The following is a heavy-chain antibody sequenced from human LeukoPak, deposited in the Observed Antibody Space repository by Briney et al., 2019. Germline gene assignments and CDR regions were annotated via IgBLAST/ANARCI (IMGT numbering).Heavy chain of an antibody. Sequence: GESLRLSCAASGFTFSNYAMSWVRQAPGKEPEWVSGISDDGTNKYYADSLKGRVTISRDNSKNTVHLQMDSLRDDDGAVYYCATAPPNLRWSFDYWGQGTLVTVSS. J-gene: IGHJ4*02. CDR3: ATAPPNLRWSFDY. CDR2: ISDDGTNK. V-gene: IGHV3-23*01. CDR1: GFTFSNYA. D-gene: IGHD4-23*01.